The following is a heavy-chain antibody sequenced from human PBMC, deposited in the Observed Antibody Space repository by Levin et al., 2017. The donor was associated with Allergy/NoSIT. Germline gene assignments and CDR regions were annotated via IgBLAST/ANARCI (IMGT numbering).Heavy chain of an antibody. J-gene: IGHJ4*02. CDR3: ARAEVGSEH. D-gene: IGHD3-10*01. Sequence: SQTLSLTCKVSGGSISSGSYYWSWIRQPAATGLEWIGRIYSSGSANYNPSLKSRATISVNTSKNQFSLHLSSVTAADTALYYCARAEVGSEHWGQGTLVTVSS. CDR1: GGSISSGSYY. CDR2: IYSSGSA. V-gene: IGHV4-61*02.